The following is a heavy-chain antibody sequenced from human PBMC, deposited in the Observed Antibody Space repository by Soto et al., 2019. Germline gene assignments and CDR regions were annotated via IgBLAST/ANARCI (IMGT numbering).Heavy chain of an antibody. CDR2: INTYNGNT. J-gene: IGHJ5*02. V-gene: IGHV1-18*01. CDR3: AREPAAGDWFDP. CDR1: GYTFTSYG. Sequence: QVQLVQSGAEVKKPGASVKVSCKASGYTFTSYGITWVRQAPGQGLEWMGGINTYNGNTNYAQKLQGRVTMTTDTSTSTAYMELRSLRSDDTAVYYCAREPAAGDWFDPWGQGTLVTVSS. D-gene: IGHD6-13*01.